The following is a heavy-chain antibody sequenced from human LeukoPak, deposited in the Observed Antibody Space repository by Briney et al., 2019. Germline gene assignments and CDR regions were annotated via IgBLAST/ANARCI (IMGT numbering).Heavy chain of an antibody. Sequence: KPSETLSLTCTVSGGSISSYYWSWIRQPPGKGLEWIGYIYTSGSTNYNPSLKSRVTISVDTSKNQFSLKLSSVTAADTAVYYCAAWSGYSLYYYYMDVWGKGTTVTVSS. V-gene: IGHV4-4*09. D-gene: IGHD3-3*01. CDR1: GGSISSYY. CDR3: AAWSGYSLYYYYMDV. J-gene: IGHJ6*03. CDR2: IYTSGST.